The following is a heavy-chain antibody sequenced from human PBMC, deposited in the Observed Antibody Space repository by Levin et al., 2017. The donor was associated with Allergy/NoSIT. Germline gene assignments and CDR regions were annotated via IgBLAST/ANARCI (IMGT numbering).Heavy chain of an antibody. V-gene: IGHV3-11*01. D-gene: IGHD4-23*01. CDR2: ISSSGSTI. CDR1: GFTFSDYY. CDR3: ARDGGNVYVVYYYYGMDV. Sequence: GGSLRLSCAASGFTFSDYYMSWIRQAPGKGLEWVSYISSSGSTIYYADSVKGRFTISRDNAKNSLYLQMNSLRAEDTAVYYCARDGGNVYVVYYYYGMDVWGQGTTVTVSS. J-gene: IGHJ6*02.